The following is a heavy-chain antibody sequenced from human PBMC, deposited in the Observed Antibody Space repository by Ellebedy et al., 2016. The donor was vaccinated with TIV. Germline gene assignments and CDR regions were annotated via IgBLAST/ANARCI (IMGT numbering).Heavy chain of an antibody. Sequence: AASVKVSCKASGYTFSNYFVHWVRQAPGEGLEWLGIINPSSGSTTYAQKLQGRLTMTRDTSTSTVYMELSSLRSEDTAVYYCAASPPFDSSGWYTPSRHFDYWGQGTLVTVSS. CDR1: GYTFSNYF. CDR3: AASPPFDSSGWYTPSRHFDY. V-gene: IGHV1-46*04. D-gene: IGHD6-19*01. J-gene: IGHJ4*02. CDR2: INPSSGST.